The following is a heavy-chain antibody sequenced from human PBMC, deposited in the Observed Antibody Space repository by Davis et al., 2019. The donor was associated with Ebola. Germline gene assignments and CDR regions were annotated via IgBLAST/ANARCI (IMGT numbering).Heavy chain of an antibody. J-gene: IGHJ2*01. V-gene: IGHV4-61*09. CDR3: ARAGVGTPYYDILTGTGYFDL. CDR2: IYTSGST. D-gene: IGHD3-9*01. CDR1: GGSVSSGNYY. Sequence: LRLSCTVSGGSVSSGNYYWTWIRQPAGKGLEWVGHIYTSGSTNYNPSLKSRVTISLDTSKNQFSLKVSSVTAADTAVYYCARAGVGTPYYDILTGTGYFDLWGRGTLVTVSS.